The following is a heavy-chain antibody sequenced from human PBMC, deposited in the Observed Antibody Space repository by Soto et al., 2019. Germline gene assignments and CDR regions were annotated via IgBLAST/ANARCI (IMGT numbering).Heavy chain of an antibody. J-gene: IGHJ6*02. D-gene: IGHD3-9*01. CDR1: GGTFSSYA. CDR3: ARAKYDILTGYYNNYYYYGMDV. V-gene: IGHV1-69*06. CDR2: IIPIFGTA. Sequence: QVQLVQSGAEVQKPGSSVKVSCKASGGTFSSYAISWVRQAPGQGLEWMGGIIPIFGTANYAQKFQGRVTITADKSTSTAYMELSSLRSEDTAVYYCARAKYDILTGYYNNYYYYGMDVWGQGTTVTVSS.